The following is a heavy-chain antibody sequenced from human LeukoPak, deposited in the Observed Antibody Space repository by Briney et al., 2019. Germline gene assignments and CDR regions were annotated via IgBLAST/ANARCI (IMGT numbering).Heavy chain of an antibody. Sequence: TGGSLRLSCAASGFMFNSYVMSWVRQAPGKGLEWVSAINGGGGNTYYADSVKGRFSISRDNSKNTLYLQMNSLRAEDTALYYCAKKVVVGATSPYSDFQDWGQGTLVTVSS. CDR1: GFMFNSYV. V-gene: IGHV3-23*01. CDR3: AKKVVVGATSPYSDFQD. J-gene: IGHJ1*01. D-gene: IGHD1-26*01. CDR2: INGGGGNT.